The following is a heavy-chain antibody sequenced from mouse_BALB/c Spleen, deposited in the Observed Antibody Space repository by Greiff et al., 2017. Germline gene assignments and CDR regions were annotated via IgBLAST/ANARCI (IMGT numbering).Heavy chain of an antibody. CDR2: INPSTGYN. J-gene: IGHJ4*01. D-gene: IGHD2-4*01. Sequence: QVQLQQSGAELAKPGASVKMSCTASGYTFTSYWMNWVKQRPGQGLEWIGYINPSTGYNESNQKFKDKATLTADKSSSTAYMQLCSLTSVDSAVSYCSRSNMMTTYYYAMDYWGEGTSVTVSS. V-gene: IGHV1-7*01. CDR1: GYTFTSYW. CDR3: SRSNMMTTYYYAMDY.